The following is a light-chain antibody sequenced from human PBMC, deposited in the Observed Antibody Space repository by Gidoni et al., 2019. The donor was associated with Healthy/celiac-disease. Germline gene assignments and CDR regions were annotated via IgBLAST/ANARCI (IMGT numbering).Light chain of an antibody. CDR1: QSISSN. J-gene: IGKJ4*01. CDR2: AAS. V-gene: IGKV1-39*01. CDR3: RQRDSTPPLT. Sequence: DIQMTQSPSSLSASVGARVNITCRAIQSISSNVNCYQQKPGKAPTHLIYAASSLQSGVPSRCSGSGSGTDFSLTISSLQPDDFATFYCRQRDSTPPLTFGGGTKVEIK.